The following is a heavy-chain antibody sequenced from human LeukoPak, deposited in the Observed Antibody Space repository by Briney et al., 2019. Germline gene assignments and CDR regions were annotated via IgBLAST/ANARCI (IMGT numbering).Heavy chain of an antibody. J-gene: IGHJ4*02. CDR2: IYSGGNT. CDR3: AKGTMGRGFGY. V-gene: IGHV3-53*01. Sequence: PGGSLRLSCAASGFTVSSNYMSWVRQAPGKGLEWVSVIYSGGNTYYADSVKGRFTISRDNSKNTLYLQMNSLRAEDTAVYYCAKGTMGRGFGYWGQGTLVTVSS. D-gene: IGHD3-10*01. CDR1: GFTVSSNY.